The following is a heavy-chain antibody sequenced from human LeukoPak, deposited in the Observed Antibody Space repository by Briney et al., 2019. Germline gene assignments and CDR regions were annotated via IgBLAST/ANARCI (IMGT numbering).Heavy chain of an antibody. Sequence: GGSLRLSCAASGFTFSSYSMNWVRQAPGKGLEWVSYISSSSSTTIYYADSVKGRFTISRDDAKNSLYLQMNSLRDEDTAVYYCARSTAHFDYWGQGTLVTVSS. V-gene: IGHV3-48*02. CDR3: ARSTAHFDY. D-gene: IGHD2-21*02. J-gene: IGHJ4*02. CDR2: ISSSSSTTI. CDR1: GFTFSSYS.